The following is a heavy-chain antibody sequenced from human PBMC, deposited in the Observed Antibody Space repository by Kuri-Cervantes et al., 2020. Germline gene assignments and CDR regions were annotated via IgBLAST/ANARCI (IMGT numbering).Heavy chain of an antibody. CDR2: TYYGGSA. CDR3: ARRAGGSSMFDY. V-gene: IGHV4-38-2*01. Sequence: SETLSLTCGIFGYPITSGYHWGWIRQPPGKGLEWLGSTYYGGSASYNPSLESRVTISLDTSKNQHSLKLSSVIAADTAVYFCARRAGGSSMFDYWGQGILVTVSS. D-gene: IGHD6-6*01. CDR1: GYPITSGYH. J-gene: IGHJ4*02.